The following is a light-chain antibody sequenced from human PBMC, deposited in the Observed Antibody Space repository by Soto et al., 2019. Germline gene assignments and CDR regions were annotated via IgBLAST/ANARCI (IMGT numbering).Light chain of an antibody. CDR1: SSNIGSYI. CDR3: AAWDDSLSAVL. J-gene: IGLJ2*01. CDR2: SSN. V-gene: IGLV1-47*01. Sequence: QLVLTQPPSASGTPGQRVTISCSGSSSNIGSYIVYWYQKLPGTAPKLLVYSSNQRPSGVPDRFSDSKSGTSASLAISGLRSEDEADYFCAAWDDSLSAVLFGGGTKLTVL.